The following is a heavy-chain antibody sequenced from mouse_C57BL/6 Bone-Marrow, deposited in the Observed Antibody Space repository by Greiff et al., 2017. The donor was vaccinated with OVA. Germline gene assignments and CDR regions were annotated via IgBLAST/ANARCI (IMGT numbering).Heavy chain of an antibody. J-gene: IGHJ3*01. CDR1: GYTFTSYG. CDR2: IYPRSGNT. CDR3: ARAGSSSSWFAY. V-gene: IGHV1-81*01. D-gene: IGHD1-1*01. Sequence: VQLQQSGAELARPGASVKLYCKASGYTFTSYGISWVKQRTGQGLEWIGEIYPRSGNTYYNEKFKGKATLTADKSSSTAYMELRSLTSEDSAVYFCARAGSSSSWFAYRGQGTLVTVSA.